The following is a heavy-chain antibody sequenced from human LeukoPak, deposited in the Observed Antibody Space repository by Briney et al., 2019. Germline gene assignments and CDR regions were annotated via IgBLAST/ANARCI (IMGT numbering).Heavy chain of an antibody. D-gene: IGHD6-19*01. CDR1: GFTFGDYA. V-gene: IGHV3-49*04. J-gene: IGHJ4*02. CDR2: IRSKAYGGTT. Sequence: GGSLRLSCTASGFTFGDYAMSWVRQAPGKGLEWVGFIRSKAYGGTTEYAASVKDRFTISRDDSKSIAYLQMNSLKTEDTVVYYCTRDRGSSGWHGGAFDYWGQGTLVTVSS. CDR3: TRDRGSSGWHGGAFDY.